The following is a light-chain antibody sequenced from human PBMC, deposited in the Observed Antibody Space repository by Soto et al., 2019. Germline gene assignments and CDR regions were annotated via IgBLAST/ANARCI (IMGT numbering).Light chain of an antibody. CDR1: SSDVGGYNY. CDR3: SSYRTSSTLEV. V-gene: IGLV2-14*01. J-gene: IGLJ1*01. CDR2: DVN. Sequence: QSALTQPGSVSGSPGQSITISCTGTSSDVGGYNYVSWYQQHPGKAPKLMIYDVNNRPSGVSSRFSGSRSGNTASLTISGLQAEDEADYYCSSYRTSSTLEVFGTGTKLTVL.